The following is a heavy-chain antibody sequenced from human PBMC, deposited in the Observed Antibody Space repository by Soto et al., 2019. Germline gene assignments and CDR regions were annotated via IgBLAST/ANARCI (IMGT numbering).Heavy chain of an antibody. CDR2: VYYSGTT. V-gene: IGHV4-61*01. J-gene: IGHJ4*02. CDR1: GGSVSDKTYY. Sequence: SETLSLTCSVSGGSVSDKTYYWSWIRQPPGKRLEWIAYVYYSGTTNYNPSLKSRVTISVDLSKNRFSLRLSSVTTADTALYYCARTTAVPNTLRSRYFFDYWGQGTLVTVSS. D-gene: IGHD4-17*01. CDR3: ARTTAVPNTLRSRYFFDY.